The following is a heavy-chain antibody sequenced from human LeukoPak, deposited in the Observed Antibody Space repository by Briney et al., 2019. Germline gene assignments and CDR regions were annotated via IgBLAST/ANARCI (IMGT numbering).Heavy chain of an antibody. V-gene: IGHV1-69*06. CDR2: IIPIFGTT. Sequence: SVKVSCKASGGTFSSYSISWVRQAPGQGLEWMGGIIPIFGTTDYAQKFQGRVTITADKSTKTTYMELSSLRSEDTAVYYCARTVVVTAEHAFDIWGQGTMVTVSS. CDR1: GGTFSSYS. J-gene: IGHJ3*02. D-gene: IGHD2-21*02. CDR3: ARTVVVTAEHAFDI.